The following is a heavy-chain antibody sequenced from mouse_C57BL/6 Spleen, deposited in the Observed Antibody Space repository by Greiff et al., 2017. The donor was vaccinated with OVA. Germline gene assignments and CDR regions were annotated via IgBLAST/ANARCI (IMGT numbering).Heavy chain of an antibody. CDR3: ARGDGAWFAY. J-gene: IGHJ3*01. D-gene: IGHD2-3*01. V-gene: IGHV1-50*01. CDR1: GYTFTSYW. CDR2: IDPSDSYT. Sequence: VQLQQPGAELVKPGASVKLSCKASGYTFTSYWMQWVKQRPGQGLEWIGEIDPSDSYTNYNQKFKGKATLTVDTSSSTAYMQLSSLTSEDSAGYYCARGDGAWFAYWGQGTLVTVSA.